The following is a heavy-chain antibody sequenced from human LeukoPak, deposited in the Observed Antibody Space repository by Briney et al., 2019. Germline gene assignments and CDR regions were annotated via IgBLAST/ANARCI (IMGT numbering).Heavy chain of an antibody. CDR1: GFIFSSHW. CDR2: INLDGNDK. V-gene: IGHV3-7*01. D-gene: IGHD1-26*01. J-gene: IGHJ4*02. Sequence: PGGFLRLSCAASGFIFSSHWMSWVRQAPGKGLEWVANINLDGNDKNYVDSVKGRFTISRDNAKNSLYLQMNSLRAEDTAMYYCVRSGSYFSKWGQGTLVTVSS. CDR3: VRSGSYFSK.